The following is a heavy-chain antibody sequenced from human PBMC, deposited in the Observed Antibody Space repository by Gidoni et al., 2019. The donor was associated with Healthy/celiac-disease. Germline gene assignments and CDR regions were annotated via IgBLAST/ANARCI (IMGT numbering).Heavy chain of an antibody. J-gene: IGHJ5*02. CDR1: GFTFSNAW. Sequence: EVQLVEYGGGLVKPGGSLRLSCATSGFTFSNAWMSWVRQAPGKGLEWVGRIKSKTDGGTTDYAAPVKGRFTISRDDSKNTLYLQMNSLKTEDTAVYYCTTDYIAAADWFDPWGQGTLVTVSS. V-gene: IGHV3-15*01. CDR3: TTDYIAAADWFDP. CDR2: IKSKTDGGTT. D-gene: IGHD6-13*01.